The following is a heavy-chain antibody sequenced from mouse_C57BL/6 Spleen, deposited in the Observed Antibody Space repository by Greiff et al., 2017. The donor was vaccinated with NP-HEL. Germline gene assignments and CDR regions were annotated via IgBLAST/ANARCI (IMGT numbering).Heavy chain of an antibody. J-gene: IGHJ3*01. CDR1: GFTFSDYG. V-gene: IGHV5-17*01. D-gene: IGHD1-1*01. CDR3: ASPPYYGSSLFAY. CDR2: ISSGSSTI. Sequence: EVHLVESGGGLVKPGGSLKLSCAASGFTFSDYGMHWVRQAPEKGLEWVAYISSGSSTIYYADTVKGRFTISRDNAKNTLFLQMTSLRSEDTAMYYCASPPYYGSSLFAYWGQGTLVTVSA.